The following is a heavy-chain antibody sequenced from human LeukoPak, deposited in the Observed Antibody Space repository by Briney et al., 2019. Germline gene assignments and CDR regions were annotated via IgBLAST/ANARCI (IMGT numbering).Heavy chain of an antibody. CDR3: ARESWHNAFDI. Sequence: GASVKVSRKASGYTFTSYYMHWVRQAPGQGLEWMGIINPSGGSTSYAQKFQGRVTMTRDMSTSTVCMELSSLRSEDTAVYYCARESWHNAFDIWGQGTMVTVSS. CDR2: INPSGGST. J-gene: IGHJ3*02. V-gene: IGHV1-46*01. CDR1: GYTFTSYY. D-gene: IGHD6-13*01.